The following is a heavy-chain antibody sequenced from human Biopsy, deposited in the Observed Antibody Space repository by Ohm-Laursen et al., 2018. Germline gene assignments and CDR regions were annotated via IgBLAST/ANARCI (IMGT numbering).Heavy chain of an antibody. CDR3: ARVGVGAPSIDYFDS. J-gene: IGHJ4*02. D-gene: IGHD1-26*01. CDR1: GATFSDYY. Sequence: SETLSLTCTVYGATFSDYYWSWIRQPPGKGLEWIGQINQSGETKYNPSLQSRVTISAEVSKNQFSLELSSVTAADTAVYYCARVGVGAPSIDYFDSWGQGALVTVSS. CDR2: INQSGET. V-gene: IGHV4-34*01.